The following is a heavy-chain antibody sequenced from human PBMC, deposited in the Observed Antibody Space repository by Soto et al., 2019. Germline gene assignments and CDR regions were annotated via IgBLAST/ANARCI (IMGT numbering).Heavy chain of an antibody. V-gene: IGHV3-21*01. CDR3: ARSQKGSYDYIGGGYRSETEAFDI. CDR1: GFTFSSYS. D-gene: IGHD3-16*02. CDR2: ISSSSSYI. Sequence: PGGSLRLSCAASGFTFSSYSMNWVRQAPGKGLEWVSSISSSSSYIYYADSVKGRFTISRDNAKNSLYLQMNSLRAEDTAVYYWARSQKGSYDYIGGGYRSETEAFDIGGQGKRVTVSS. J-gene: IGHJ3*02.